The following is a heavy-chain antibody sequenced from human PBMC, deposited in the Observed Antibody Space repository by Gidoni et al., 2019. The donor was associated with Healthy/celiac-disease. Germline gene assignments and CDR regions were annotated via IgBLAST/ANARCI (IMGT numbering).Heavy chain of an antibody. J-gene: IGHJ1*01. Sequence: QVQLQESGPGLVKPSQTLSLTCPVSGGSISSGSYYWSWIRQPAGKGLEWIGRIYTSGSTNYNPSLKSRVTMSVDTSKNQFSLKLSSVTAADTAVYYCATYGQWLVGYFQHWGQGTLVTVSS. CDR1: GGSISSGSYY. CDR2: IYTSGST. V-gene: IGHV4-61*02. D-gene: IGHD6-19*01. CDR3: ATYGQWLVGYFQH.